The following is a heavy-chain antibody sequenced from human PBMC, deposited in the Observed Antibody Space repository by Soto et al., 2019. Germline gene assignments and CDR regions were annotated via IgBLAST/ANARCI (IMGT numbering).Heavy chain of an antibody. CDR3: ARSSSGSYLGSWFAP. CDR2: ISAYNGNT. Sequence: ASVKVSCKASGYTFTSYGISWVRQAPGQGLEWMGWISAYNGNTNYAQKLQGRVTMTTDTSTSTAYMELRSLRSDDTAVYYCARSSSGSYLGSWFAPWGQRTLVTVSS. CDR1: GYTFTSYG. D-gene: IGHD3-10*01. J-gene: IGHJ5*02. V-gene: IGHV1-18*01.